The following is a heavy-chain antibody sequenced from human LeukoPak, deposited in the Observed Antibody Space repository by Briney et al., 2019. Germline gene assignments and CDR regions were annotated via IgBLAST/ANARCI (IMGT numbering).Heavy chain of an antibody. D-gene: IGHD3-10*01. V-gene: IGHV1-18*01. CDR3: ARDGSGSYSEDYYYYMDV. J-gene: IGHJ6*03. Sequence: ASVKVSCKASGYTFTSYGISWVRQAPGQGLEWMGWISAYNGNTNYAQKLQGRVTMTTDTSTSTAYMELRSLRSDDTAVYYCARDGSGSYSEDYYYYMDVWGEGTTVTVSS. CDR1: GYTFTSYG. CDR2: ISAYNGNT.